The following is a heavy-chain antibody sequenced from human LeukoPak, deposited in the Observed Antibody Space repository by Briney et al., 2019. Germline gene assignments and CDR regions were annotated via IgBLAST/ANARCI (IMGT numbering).Heavy chain of an antibody. CDR2: IYYSGST. Sequence: SETLSLTCTVSGGSISSGDYYWSWLRLPPGKGLEWIGYIYYSGSTYFNPSLKSRVTISVDTSKNQFSLKLSSVTAADTAVYYCARVPVYSGTYFDYWGQGTLVTVSS. D-gene: IGHD1-26*01. CDR1: GGSISSGDYY. CDR3: ARVPVYSGTYFDY. J-gene: IGHJ4*02. V-gene: IGHV4-30-4*01.